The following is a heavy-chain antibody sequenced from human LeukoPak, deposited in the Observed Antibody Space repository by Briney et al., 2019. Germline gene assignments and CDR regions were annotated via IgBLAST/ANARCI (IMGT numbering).Heavy chain of an antibody. V-gene: IGHV1-18*01. Sequence: ASVKVSCKASGYTFTSYGISWVRQAPGQGLEWMGWISAYNGNTNYAQKLQGRVTMTTDTSTSTAYMELRSLRSDDTAVYYCARDPPGGYFDWLSAFDYWGQGTLVTVSS. CDR1: GYTFTSYG. J-gene: IGHJ4*02. CDR3: ARDPPGGYFDWLSAFDY. D-gene: IGHD3-9*01. CDR2: ISAYNGNT.